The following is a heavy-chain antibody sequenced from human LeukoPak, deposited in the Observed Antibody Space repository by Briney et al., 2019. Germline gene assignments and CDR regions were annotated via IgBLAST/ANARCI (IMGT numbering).Heavy chain of an antibody. D-gene: IGHD4-17*01. V-gene: IGHV4-38-2*01. CDR3: ARKAGDCYTDV. CDR2: IYHSGSN. Sequence: SETLSLNCAVSGYSISSGYYWDWVRQPPGKGLEWIGTIYHSGSNSYNSSLKSPVTIYVDTSKNQFSLNLSTFNAPDTAVYACARKAGDCYTDVWGKGTTVTVSS. CDR1: GYSISSGYY. J-gene: IGHJ6*03.